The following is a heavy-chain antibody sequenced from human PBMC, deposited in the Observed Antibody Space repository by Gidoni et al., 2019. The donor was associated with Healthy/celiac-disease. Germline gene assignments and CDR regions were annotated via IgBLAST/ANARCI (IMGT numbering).Heavy chain of an antibody. Sequence: QLQLQESGPGLVKPSETLSLTCTVSGGSISSSSYYWGWIRQPPGKGLEWIGSIYYSGSTYYNPSLKSRVTISVDTSKNQFSLKLSSVTAADTAVYYCARHSYYYDSSGSLDYWGQGTLVTVSS. CDR1: GGSISSSSYY. CDR2: IYYSGST. CDR3: ARHSYYYDSSGSLDY. J-gene: IGHJ4*02. D-gene: IGHD3-22*01. V-gene: IGHV4-39*01.